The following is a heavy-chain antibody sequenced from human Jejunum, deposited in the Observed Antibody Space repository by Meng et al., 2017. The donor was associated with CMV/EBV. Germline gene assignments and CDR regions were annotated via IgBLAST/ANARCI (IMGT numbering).Heavy chain of an antibody. J-gene: IGHJ5*02. CDR2: IFYSGST. V-gene: IGHV4-39*01. CDR1: GGSISDSSYY. D-gene: IGHD6-13*01. CDR3: ARRARTGVAAGTFDP. Sequence: GGSISDSSYYWDWIRQPPGKGLEWIGSIFYSGSTDYNASLKSRATISVDTSKSQFSLKLSSVTAADTAVYYCARRARTGVAAGTFDPWGQGTLVTVSS.